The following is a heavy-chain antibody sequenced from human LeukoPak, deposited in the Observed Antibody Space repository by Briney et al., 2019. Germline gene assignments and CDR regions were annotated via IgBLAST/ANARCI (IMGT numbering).Heavy chain of an antibody. CDR3: ARAPSTRVRGDGNWFDP. CDR1: GGSISSSSYY. D-gene: IGHD3-10*01. J-gene: IGHJ5*02. CDR2: IYYSGST. V-gene: IGHV4-39*07. Sequence: SETLSLTCTVSGGSISSSSYYWGWIRQPPGKGLEWIGSIYYSGSTYYNPSLKSRVTISVDTSKNQFSLKLSSVPAADTAVYYCARAPSTRVRGDGNWFDPWGQGTLVTVSS.